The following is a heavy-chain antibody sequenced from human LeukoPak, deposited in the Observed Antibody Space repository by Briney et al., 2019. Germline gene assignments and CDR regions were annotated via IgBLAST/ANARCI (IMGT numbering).Heavy chain of an antibody. Sequence: ASVKVSCKVFGYTLTELSMPWVRQAPGKGLEWMGGFDPEDGETIYAQKFQGRVTMTEDTSTDTAYMELSSLRSEDTAVYYCAIAGGSSRDFDYWGQGTLVTVSS. CDR1: GYTLTELS. V-gene: IGHV1-24*01. CDR2: FDPEDGET. CDR3: AIAGGSSRDFDY. D-gene: IGHD6-13*01. J-gene: IGHJ4*02.